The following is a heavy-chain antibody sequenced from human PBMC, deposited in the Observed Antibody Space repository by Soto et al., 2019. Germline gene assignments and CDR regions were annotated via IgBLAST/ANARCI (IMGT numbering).Heavy chain of an antibody. D-gene: IGHD2-21*02. Sequence: GGSLRLSCAASGFTFSSYGMHWVRQAPGKGLEWVAVISYDGSNKYYADSVKGRFTISRDNSKNTLYLQMNSLRAEDKAVYYFAKIYCGRDCYSWYYYYYYGMDVWGQGTTVTVSS. CDR3: AKIYCGRDCYSWYYYYYYGMDV. J-gene: IGHJ6*02. CDR1: GFTFSSYG. V-gene: IGHV3-30*18. CDR2: ISYDGSNK.